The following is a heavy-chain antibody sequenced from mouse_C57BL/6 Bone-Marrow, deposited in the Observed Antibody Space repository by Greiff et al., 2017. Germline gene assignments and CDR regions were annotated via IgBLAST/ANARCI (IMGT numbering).Heavy chain of an antibody. J-gene: IGHJ3*01. V-gene: IGHV14-1*01. CDR2: IDPEDGDT. CDR3: TIDGYWTWFAY. D-gene: IGHD2-3*01. CDR1: GFNIKDYY. Sequence: VQLQQSGAELVRPGASVKLSCTASGFNIKDYYMHWVKQRPEQGLEWIGRIDPEDGDTEYAPKFQGKATMTADTSSNTAYLQLSSLTSEDTAVYYCTIDGYWTWFAYWGKGTLVTVSA.